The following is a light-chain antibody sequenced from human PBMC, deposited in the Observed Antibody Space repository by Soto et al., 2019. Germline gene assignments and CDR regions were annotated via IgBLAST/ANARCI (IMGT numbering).Light chain of an antibody. CDR3: QQRGNSIA. CDR1: QSVKTY. J-gene: IGKJ4*02. V-gene: IGKV3-11*01. Sequence: EIVVTQTPATLSLSPGQRATLSCWASQSVKTYLMWYQHKPGQAPRLLIYDTSNRATGIPDRFSGSGSGTGFTLTISNQRPEESAVSYCQQRGNSIAFGGGTKVEL. CDR2: DTS.